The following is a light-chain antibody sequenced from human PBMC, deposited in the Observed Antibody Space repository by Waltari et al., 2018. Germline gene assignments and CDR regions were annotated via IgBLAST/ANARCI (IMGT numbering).Light chain of an antibody. CDR3: QQRNNWPLS. CDR2: DTS. J-gene: IGKJ4*01. CDR1: QTVSTN. V-gene: IGKV3-11*01. Sequence: DIGMTQSPGTLSASPGDSATLSCRASQTVSTNLAWYQQKPGQAPRLLIYDTSNRATGIPARFSGSGSETDFTLTISSLEPEDFAVYYCQQRNNWPLSFGGGTKVEIK.